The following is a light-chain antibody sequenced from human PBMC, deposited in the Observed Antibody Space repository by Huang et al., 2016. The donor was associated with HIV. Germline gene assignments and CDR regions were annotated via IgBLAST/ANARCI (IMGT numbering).Light chain of an antibody. V-gene: IGKV1-5*03. Sequence: DIQMTQSPSTLSASVGDRVTITCRASQSISDLLAWYQQQPGKAPKVLIYKASTLESGVPSRVSGTGSGTEFTLTISSLQPDDFATYYCQQYYSYSGYTFGQGTKLEIK. CDR2: KAS. CDR1: QSISDL. J-gene: IGKJ2*01. CDR3: QQYYSYSGYT.